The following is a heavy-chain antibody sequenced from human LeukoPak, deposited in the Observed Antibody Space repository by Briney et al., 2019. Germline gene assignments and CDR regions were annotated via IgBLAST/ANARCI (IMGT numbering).Heavy chain of an antibody. J-gene: IGHJ4*02. CDR2: IYYSGST. V-gene: IGHV4-59*01. Sequence: SETLSLTCTVSGGSINSYYWGWVRQPPEKGLEWIGYIYYSGSTTYNPSLKSRVTISVDTSKNQFSLKLSSVTAADTAVYYCARDTSSGSGYYFDYWGQGTLVTVSS. D-gene: IGHD3-22*01. CDR3: ARDTSSGSGYYFDY. CDR1: GGSINSYY.